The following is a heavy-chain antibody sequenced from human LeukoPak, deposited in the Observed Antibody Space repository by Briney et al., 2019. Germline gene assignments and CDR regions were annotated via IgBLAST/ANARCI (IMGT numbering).Heavy chain of an antibody. Sequence: GASVKVSCKASGYTFTSYAMNWVRQAPGQGLEWMGWINTNTGNPTYVQGFAGRFVFSLDTSVSTAYLQISRLKAEDTAVYYCARRMVDDSSGYYFADWFDPWGQGTLVTVSS. J-gene: IGHJ5*02. CDR3: ARRMVDDSSGYYFADWFDP. CDR1: GYTFTSYA. D-gene: IGHD3-22*01. CDR2: INTNTGNP. V-gene: IGHV7-4-1*02.